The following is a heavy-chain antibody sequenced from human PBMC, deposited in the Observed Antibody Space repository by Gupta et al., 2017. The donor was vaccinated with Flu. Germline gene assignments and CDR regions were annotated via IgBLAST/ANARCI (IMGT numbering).Heavy chain of an antibody. CDR3: ARKSGDHTNDPLDV. D-gene: IGHD3-10*01. J-gene: IGHJ3*01. V-gene: IGHV4-39*01. CDR2: MYASGAS. Sequence: NSNCWAGIRQPPGKGPEWVACMYASGASYYSPSLRGRLTVSIDSSKNQFSLMVDSVTAADTATYFGARKSGDHTNDPLDVWGPGTMVTVSS. CDR1: NSNC.